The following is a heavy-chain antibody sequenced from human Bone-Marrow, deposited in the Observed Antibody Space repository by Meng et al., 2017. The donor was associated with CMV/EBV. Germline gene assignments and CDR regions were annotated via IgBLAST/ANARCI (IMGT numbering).Heavy chain of an antibody. CDR3: AKDLDGGDKG. D-gene: IGHD2-21*02. J-gene: IGHJ4*02. Sequence: GESLKISCAASGFNFKNYAMHWVRQAPGKGLEWVAYLHHDGSNKDYADSVKGRITISRDISTNTLYLQMNSLRVEDTAVYYCAKDLDGGDKGWGQGTLVTVSS. CDR1: GFNFKNYA. CDR2: LHHDGSNK. V-gene: IGHV3-30*02.